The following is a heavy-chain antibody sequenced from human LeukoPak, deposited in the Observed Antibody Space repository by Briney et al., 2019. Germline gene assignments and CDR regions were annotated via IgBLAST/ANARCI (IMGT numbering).Heavy chain of an antibody. Sequence: GGSLRLSCAASGFTFSSYAMSWVRQAPGKGREWVSAISGSGGSTYYADSVKGRFTISRDHSKNTLYLQMNSLRAEDTAVYYCAKVTLTNYDNVWGSYRSDAFDIWGQGTMVTVSS. D-gene: IGHD3-16*02. CDR3: AKVTLTNYDNVWGSYRSDAFDI. J-gene: IGHJ3*02. CDR1: GFTFSSYA. V-gene: IGHV3-23*01. CDR2: ISGSGGST.